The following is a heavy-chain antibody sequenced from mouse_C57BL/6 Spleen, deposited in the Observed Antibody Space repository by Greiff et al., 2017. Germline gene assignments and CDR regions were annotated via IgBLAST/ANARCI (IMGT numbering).Heavy chain of an antibody. V-gene: IGHV5-17*01. Sequence: VQLKESGGGLVKPGGSLKLSCAASGFTFSDYGMHWVRQAPEKGLEWVAYISSGSSTIYYADTVKGRFTISRDNAKNTLFLQMTSLRAEDTAMYYCANGNIDYWGQGTTLTVSS. CDR2: ISSGSSTI. J-gene: IGHJ2*01. CDR3: ANGNIDY. CDR1: GFTFSDYG. D-gene: IGHD2-1*01.